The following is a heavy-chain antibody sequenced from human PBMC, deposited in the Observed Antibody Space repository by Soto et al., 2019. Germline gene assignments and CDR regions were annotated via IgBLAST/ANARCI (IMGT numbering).Heavy chain of an antibody. CDR1: GGTFSNYA. Sequence: QVQLVQSGAEVKKPGSSVKVSCRASGGTFSNYAINWVRQAPGQGLEWMGGIIPIFGTADYAQNFQGRVTITADESTNTAYIELSPLRSEDTAVYFYVRPYHDDSGRSAFDIWGLGTMVTVSS. V-gene: IGHV1-69*01. J-gene: IGHJ3*02. CDR3: VRPYHDDSGRSAFDI. D-gene: IGHD3-22*01. CDR2: IIPIFGTA.